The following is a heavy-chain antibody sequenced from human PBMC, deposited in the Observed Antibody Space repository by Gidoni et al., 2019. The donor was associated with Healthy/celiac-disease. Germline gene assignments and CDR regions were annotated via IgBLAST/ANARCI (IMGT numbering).Heavy chain of an antibody. V-gene: IGHV1-46*01. CDR2: INPCGVST. CDR1: GYTFTSYY. D-gene: IGHD3-16*01. J-gene: IGHJ6*02. CDR3: ASSWGGGDWTYYYYGMDV. Sequence: QVQLVQSGAEVKKPGASVKVSCKASGYTFTSYYMHSVRQAPGQGLGWMGIINPCGVSTSYAHTIQGRDPMPRDTSTRPVYLSLCTLRSLDTAFSYFASSWGGGDWTYYYYGMDVWGQGTTVTVSS.